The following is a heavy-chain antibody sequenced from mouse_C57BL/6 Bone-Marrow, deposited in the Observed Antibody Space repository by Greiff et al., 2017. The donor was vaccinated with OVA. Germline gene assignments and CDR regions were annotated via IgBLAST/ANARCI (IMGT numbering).Heavy chain of an antibody. D-gene: IGHD1-1*01. J-gene: IGHJ2*01. Sequence: EVQLQQSGPELVKPGASVKISCKASGYTFTDYYMNWVKQSHGKSLEWIGDINPNNGGTSYNQKFKGKATLTVDKSSSTAYMELRSLTSEDSAVYYCARGLTTVVATDFDYWGQGTTLTVSS. CDR2: INPNNGGT. CDR3: ARGLTTVVATDFDY. CDR1: GYTFTDYY. V-gene: IGHV1-26*01.